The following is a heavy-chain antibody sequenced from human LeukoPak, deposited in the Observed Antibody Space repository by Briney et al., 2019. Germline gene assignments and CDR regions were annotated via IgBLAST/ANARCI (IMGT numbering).Heavy chain of an antibody. CDR2: ISSSSNYI. CDR1: GFTFSFYS. D-gene: IGHD3-10*01. Sequence: GGSLRLSCAASGFTFSFYSMNWVRQAPGKGLEWISSISSSSNYIYYADSVKGRFTISRDNAKNSLYLQMNSLRADDTAMYYCARDLHGESCTTPNCSWGQGTLVTVSS. CDR3: ARDLHGESCTTPNCS. V-gene: IGHV3-21*01. J-gene: IGHJ4*02.